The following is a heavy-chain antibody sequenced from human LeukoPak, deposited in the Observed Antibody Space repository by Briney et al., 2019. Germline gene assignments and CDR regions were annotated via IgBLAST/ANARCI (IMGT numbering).Heavy chain of an antibody. CDR2: ISWNSGYI. J-gene: IGHJ4*02. D-gene: IGHD1-14*01. CDR1: GFTFDDYA. V-gene: IGHV3-9*01. Sequence: PGGSLRLSCAASGFTFDDYAMHWVRQAPGKGLEWVSSISWNSGYIGYADSVKGRFTISRDNAKNSLYLQMNSLRAEDTALYYCAKDILLAWDRRSLFDYWGQGTLVTVSS. CDR3: AKDILLAWDRRSLFDY.